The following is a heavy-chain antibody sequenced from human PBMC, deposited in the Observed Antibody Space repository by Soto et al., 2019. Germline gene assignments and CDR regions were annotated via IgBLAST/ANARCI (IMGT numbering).Heavy chain of an antibody. CDR2: IIPIFGTA. V-gene: IGHV1-69*13. J-gene: IGHJ4*02. CDR1: GGTFSSYA. Sequence: SVKVSCKASGGTFSSYAISWVRQAPGQGLEWMGGIIPIFGTANYAQKFQGRVTITADESTSTAYMELSSLRSEDTAVYHCASRFDYGDYSGSDYWGQGTLVTSPQ. CDR3: ASRFDYGDYSGSDY. D-gene: IGHD4-17*01.